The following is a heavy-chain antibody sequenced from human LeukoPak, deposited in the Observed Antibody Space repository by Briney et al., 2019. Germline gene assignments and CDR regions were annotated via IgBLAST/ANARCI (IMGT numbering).Heavy chain of an antibody. CDR1: GGSISSSSYY. CDR2: IYYSGST. J-gene: IGHJ4*02. CDR3: ARRGD. Sequence: SEALSLTCTVSGGSISSSSYYWGWIRQPPGKGLEWIGSIYYSGSTYYNPSLKSRVTISVDTSKNQFSLKLSSVTAADTAVYYCARRGDWGQGTLVTVSS. V-gene: IGHV4-39*01. D-gene: IGHD3-16*01.